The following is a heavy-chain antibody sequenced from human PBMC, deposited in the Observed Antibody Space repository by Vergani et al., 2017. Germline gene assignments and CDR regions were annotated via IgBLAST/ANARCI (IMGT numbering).Heavy chain of an antibody. D-gene: IGHD4-11*01. CDR2: IYHTGRP. V-gene: IGHV4-34*01. CDR1: GGSFTSYH. Sequence: QVQLQQWGGGLLKPSETLSLTCVVNGGSFTSYHWTWIRQSPGEGLEWVGDIYHTGRPDYNPSLKSQLTMSVDKSRNQFSLTLNSVTATDTAIYFCARVNTETDGHLYYCYYMDVWGQGTAVTVS. J-gene: IGHJ6*03. CDR3: ARVNTETDGHLYYCYYMDV.